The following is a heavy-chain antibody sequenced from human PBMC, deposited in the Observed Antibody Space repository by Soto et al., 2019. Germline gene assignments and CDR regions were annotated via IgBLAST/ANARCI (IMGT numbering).Heavy chain of an antibody. D-gene: IGHD4-17*01. V-gene: IGHV3-9*01. CDR3: AKDIQATVTYEDAFDI. Sequence: PGGSLRLSCAASGFTFDDYAMHWVRQAPGKGLEWVSGISWNSGSIGYADSVKGRFTISRDNAKNSLYLQMNSLRAEDTALYYCAKDIQATVTYEDAFDIWGQGTMVTVSS. CDR1: GFTFDDYA. J-gene: IGHJ3*02. CDR2: ISWNSGSI.